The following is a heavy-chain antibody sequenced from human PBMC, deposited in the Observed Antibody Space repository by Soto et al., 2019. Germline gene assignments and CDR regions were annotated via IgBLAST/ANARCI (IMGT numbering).Heavy chain of an antibody. D-gene: IGHD6-13*01. CDR2: ISAYSGST. V-gene: IGHV1-18*01. Sequence: ASVKVSCKASGYTFTSYGISWVRQAPGQGLEWMGWISAYSGSTYYNPSLKSRVTISVDTSKNQFSLKLSSVTAADTAVYYCARESGYSKNPFDYWGQGTLVTVSS. CDR3: ARESGYSKNPFDY. J-gene: IGHJ4*01. CDR1: GYTFTSYG.